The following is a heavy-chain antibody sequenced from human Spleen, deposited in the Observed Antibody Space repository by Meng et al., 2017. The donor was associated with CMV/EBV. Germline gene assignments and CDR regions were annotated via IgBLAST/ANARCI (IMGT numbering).Heavy chain of an antibody. D-gene: IGHD4-23*01. J-gene: IGHJ6*02. Sequence: SVKVSCKASGYTFSTFDINWVRRAPGQGLEWMGGITPIFGTASYAQKFQGRVRITTDESTSTAYMELSSLRSEDTAVYYCARQHGNSNYYYYMDVWGQGTTVTVSS. V-gene: IGHV1-69*05. CDR3: ARQHGNSNYYYYMDV. CDR1: GYTFSTFD. CDR2: ITPIFGTA.